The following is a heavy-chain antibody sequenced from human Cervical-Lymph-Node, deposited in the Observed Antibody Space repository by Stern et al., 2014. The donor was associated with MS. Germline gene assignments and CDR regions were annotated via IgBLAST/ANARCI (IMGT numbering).Heavy chain of an antibody. Sequence: QLVQSGAEVKKPGASVKVSCKASGYTFTSYAINWVRQGTGQGLEWMGWMNPYSGNAVYAQKFQGRVTMTRDTSTSTAYLELTSLRSEDTAVFYCARGRELLSLDYWGQGTLVTVSS. CDR3: ARGRELLSLDY. CDR1: GYTFTSYA. D-gene: IGHD1-26*01. CDR2: MNPYSGNA. V-gene: IGHV1-8*01. J-gene: IGHJ4*02.